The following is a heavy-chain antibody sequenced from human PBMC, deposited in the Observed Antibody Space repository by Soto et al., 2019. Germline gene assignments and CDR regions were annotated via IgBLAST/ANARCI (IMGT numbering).Heavy chain of an antibody. J-gene: IGHJ4*02. CDR3: AKRRGAGGHFDY. Sequence: DVQLLESGGGLVQPEGSLRLSCAASGFTFSSYAMGLVRQGPGKGLEWVAVVSIGGSTHYADSVRGRFTISRDNSKNTLSLQMNSLPAEDTAVYFCAKRRGAGGHFDYWGQGALVTVSS. V-gene: IGHV3-23*01. CDR1: GFTFSSYA. CDR2: VSIGGST. D-gene: IGHD2-15*01.